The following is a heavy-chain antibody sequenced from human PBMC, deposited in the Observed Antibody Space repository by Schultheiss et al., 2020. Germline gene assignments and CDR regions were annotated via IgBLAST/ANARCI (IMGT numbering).Heavy chain of an antibody. J-gene: IGHJ5*02. Sequence: SETLSLTCAVSGGSISSSNWWSWVRQPPGKGLEWIGEIYHSGSTNYNPSLKSRVAMSVDTSKNQFSLKLSSVTAADTAVYYCARGPDIVVVPTEHLSWFDPWGQGTLVTVSS. V-gene: IGHV4-4*02. D-gene: IGHD2-2*01. CDR3: ARGPDIVVVPTEHLSWFDP. CDR2: IYHSGST. CDR1: GGSISSSNW.